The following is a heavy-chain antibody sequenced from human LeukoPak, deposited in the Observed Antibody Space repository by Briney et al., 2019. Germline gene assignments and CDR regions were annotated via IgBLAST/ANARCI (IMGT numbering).Heavy chain of an antibody. D-gene: IGHD2-15*01. CDR2: INAGNGNT. Sequence: ASVKVSCKASGYTFTSYAMHWVRQAPGQRLEWMGWINAGNGNTKYSQKFQGRVTITRDTSASTAYMELSSLRSEDTAVYYCARGYCSGGSCRDYYGMDVWGQGTTVTVSS. CDR3: ARGYCSGGSCRDYYGMDV. J-gene: IGHJ6*02. CDR1: GYTFTSYA. V-gene: IGHV1-3*01.